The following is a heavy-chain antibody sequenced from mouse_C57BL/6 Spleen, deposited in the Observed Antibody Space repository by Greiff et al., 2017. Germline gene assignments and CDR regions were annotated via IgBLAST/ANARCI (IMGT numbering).Heavy chain of an antibody. J-gene: IGHJ3*01. CDR1: GYTFTDYE. CDR2: IDPETGGT. D-gene: IGHD2-14*01. V-gene: IGHV1-15*01. CDR3: TRRDRGCAY. Sequence: VQLQQSGAELVRPGASVTLSCKASGYTFTDYEMHWVKQTPVHGLEWIGAIDPETGGTAYNQTFKGKAILTADTSSSTAYMELRSLTSDDSAVYYYTRRDRGCAYRGQETLVTLSA.